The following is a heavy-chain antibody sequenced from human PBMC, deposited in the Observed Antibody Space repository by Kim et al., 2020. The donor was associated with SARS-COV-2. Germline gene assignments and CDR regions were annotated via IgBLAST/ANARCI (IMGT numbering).Heavy chain of an antibody. CDR2: VIAALSLS. Sequence: SVKVSCKTSGGTFTNYAISWVRQAPGQGLEWLGRVIAALSLSNYAQKFEGRVTITADGSTKTAYMELSSLRSEDTAVYYCARELTGGNDAFDLWGQGTMVAVSS. D-gene: IGHD7-27*01. CDR3: ARELTGGNDAFDL. J-gene: IGHJ3*01. V-gene: IGHV1-69*04. CDR1: GGTFTNYA.